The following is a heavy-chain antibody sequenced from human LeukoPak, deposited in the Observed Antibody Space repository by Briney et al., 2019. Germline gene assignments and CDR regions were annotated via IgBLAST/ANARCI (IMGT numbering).Heavy chain of an antibody. CDR2: INSDGSST. CDR3: AKEGESSWYVPGYFDY. D-gene: IGHD6-13*01. Sequence: PGGSLRLSCAASGFTFNSYWMHWVRQDPGKGPVWVSRINSDGSSTYYADSVKGRFTISRDNSKNTLYLQMNSLRAEDTAVYYCAKEGESSWYVPGYFDYWGQGTLVTVSS. J-gene: IGHJ4*02. CDR1: GFTFNSYW. V-gene: IGHV3-74*01.